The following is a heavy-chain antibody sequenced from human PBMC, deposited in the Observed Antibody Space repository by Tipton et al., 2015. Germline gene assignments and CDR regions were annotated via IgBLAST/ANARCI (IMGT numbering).Heavy chain of an antibody. CDR3: ARERGDTSGLYYFDY. V-gene: IGHV3-20*04. Sequence: SLRLSCAASGFAFHDYDMTWVRQVPGKGLEWVSGINWNGVRTRYADSVKGRFTISRDNAKNSLYLQMNRLRAEDTAFYYCARERGDTSGLYYFDYWGQGALVTVSS. CDR2: INWNGVRT. D-gene: IGHD2-15*01. J-gene: IGHJ4*02. CDR1: GFAFHDYD.